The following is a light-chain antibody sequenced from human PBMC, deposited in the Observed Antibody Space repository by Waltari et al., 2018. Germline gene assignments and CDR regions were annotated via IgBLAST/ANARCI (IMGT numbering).Light chain of an antibody. CDR3: SSYTSSISVV. CDR1: SDVGGYNF. Sequence: QSALTQPASVSGSPGQSITISCTGTSDVGGYNFVSWYQQHPGKAPKLMVYDVTNRPAGVSNRFSGSKSGYTASLTISGLQAEDEADYYCSSYTSSISVVFGGGTKLTVL. V-gene: IGLV2-14*03. J-gene: IGLJ2*01. CDR2: DVT.